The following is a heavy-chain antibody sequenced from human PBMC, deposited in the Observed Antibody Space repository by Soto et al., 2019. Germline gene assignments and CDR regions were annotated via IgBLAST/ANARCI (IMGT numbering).Heavy chain of an antibody. CDR1: GGTFSSYA. V-gene: IGHV1-69*01. CDR3: ARERFEDSVVVVAATHHWFDP. D-gene: IGHD2-15*01. CDR2: IIPIFGTA. J-gene: IGHJ5*02. Sequence: QVQLVQSGAEVKKPGSSVKVSCKASGGTFSSYAISWVRQAPGQGLEWMGGIIPIFGTANYAQKFQGSVTITPDESTSAAYMELRSLRSEDTAVYYCARERFEDSVVVVAATHHWFDPWGQGTLVTVSS.